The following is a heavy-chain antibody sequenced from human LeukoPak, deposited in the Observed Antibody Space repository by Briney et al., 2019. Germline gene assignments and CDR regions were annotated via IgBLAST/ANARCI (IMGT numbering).Heavy chain of an antibody. CDR2: ISAYNGNT. J-gene: IGHJ4*02. CDR1: GYTFTSHG. D-gene: IGHD4-11*01. V-gene: IGHV1-18*01. Sequence: GASVKVSCKASGYTFTSHGISRVRQAPGQGLEWMGWISAYNGNTNYAQKLQGRVTMTTDTSTSTAYMELRSLRSDDTAVYYCARLMTVTSFFDYWGKGTLVTVSS. CDR3: ARLMTVTSFFDY.